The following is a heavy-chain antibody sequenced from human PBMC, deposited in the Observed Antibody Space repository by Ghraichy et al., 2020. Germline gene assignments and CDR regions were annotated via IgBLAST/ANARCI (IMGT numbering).Heavy chain of an antibody. CDR1: GFTFSSYG. D-gene: IGHD3-10*01. CDR2: IWYDESNK. CDR3: ARDKGYYASGSYSFDY. J-gene: IGHJ4*02. V-gene: IGHV3-33*01. Sequence: GGSLRLSCAASGFTFSSYGMHWVRQAPGKGLEWVAVIWYDESNKYYADSVKGRFTISRDNSKNTLYLQMNSLRAEDTAMYYCARDKGYYASGSYSFDYWGQGTLVTVSS.